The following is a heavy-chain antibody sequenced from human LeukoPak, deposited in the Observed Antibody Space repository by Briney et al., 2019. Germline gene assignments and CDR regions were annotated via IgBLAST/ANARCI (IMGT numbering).Heavy chain of an antibody. CDR3: TTTSGGLVVGATTSYYYYGMDV. Sequence: GGSLRLSCAASGFTFSNAWMRWVRQAPGKGLEWVGRIKSKTDGGTTDYAAPVKGRFTISRDDSKNTLYLQMNSLKTEDTAVYYCTTTSGGLVVGATTSYYYYGMDVWGQGTTVTVSS. J-gene: IGHJ6*02. V-gene: IGHV3-15*01. CDR2: IKSKTDGGTT. D-gene: IGHD1-26*01. CDR1: GFTFSNAW.